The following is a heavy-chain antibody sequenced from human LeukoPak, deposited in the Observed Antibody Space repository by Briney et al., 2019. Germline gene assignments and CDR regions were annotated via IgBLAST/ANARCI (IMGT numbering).Heavy chain of an antibody. Sequence: RKSLRLSCAASGFTFSSYGMHWVRQAPGKGLEWVAVMSTDGSNKYYADSVKGRFTISRDNSKNTLYLQMNSLRAEDTAVYYCAKDPYDSSGYYFPWAFDIWGQGTMVTVSS. CDR2: MSTDGSNK. V-gene: IGHV3-30*18. CDR3: AKDPYDSSGYYFPWAFDI. D-gene: IGHD3-22*01. J-gene: IGHJ3*02. CDR1: GFTFSSYG.